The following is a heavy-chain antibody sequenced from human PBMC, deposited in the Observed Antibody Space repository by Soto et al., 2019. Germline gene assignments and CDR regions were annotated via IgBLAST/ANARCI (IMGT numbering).Heavy chain of an antibody. D-gene: IGHD3-10*01. J-gene: IGHJ4*02. V-gene: IGHV3-30*18. CDR1: GFTFSSYG. CDR2: ISYDGSNK. CDR3: AKDSSVLWFGEVTALDY. Sequence: GGSLRLSCAASGFTFSSYGMHWVRQAPGKGLEWVAVISYDGSNKYYADSVKGRFTISRDNSKNTLYLQMNSLRAEDTAAYYCAKDSSVLWFGEVTALDYWGQGTLVTVSS.